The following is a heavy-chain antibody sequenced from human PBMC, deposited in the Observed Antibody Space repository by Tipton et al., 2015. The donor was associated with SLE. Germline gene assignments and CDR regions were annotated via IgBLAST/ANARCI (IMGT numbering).Heavy chain of an antibody. CDR3: ARVSGSYLYYYYYYYMDV. Sequence: TLSLTCAVYGGSFSGYYWSWIRQPPGKGLEWIGEINHSGSTNYNPSLKSRVTISVDTSKNQFSPKLSSVTAADTAVYFCARVSGSYLYYYYYYYMDVWGKGTTVTVSS. CDR2: INHSGST. J-gene: IGHJ6*03. CDR1: GGSFSGYY. D-gene: IGHD1-26*01. V-gene: IGHV4-34*01.